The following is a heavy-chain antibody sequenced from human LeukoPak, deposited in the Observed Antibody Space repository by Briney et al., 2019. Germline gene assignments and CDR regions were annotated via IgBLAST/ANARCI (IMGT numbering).Heavy chain of an antibody. J-gene: IGHJ4*02. CDR2: INHSGGT. CDR1: GDSFNDYY. Sequence: SETLSLTCTLYGDSFNDYYWSWIRQPPGKGLEWIGEINHSGGTNYNPSLWSRLTISIDTSKHQFSLRVTSVTAADTGVYFCARVSDLMISFGGVISFFDNWGQGALVTVSS. CDR3: ARVSDLMISFGGVISFFDN. D-gene: IGHD3-16*02. V-gene: IGHV4-34*01.